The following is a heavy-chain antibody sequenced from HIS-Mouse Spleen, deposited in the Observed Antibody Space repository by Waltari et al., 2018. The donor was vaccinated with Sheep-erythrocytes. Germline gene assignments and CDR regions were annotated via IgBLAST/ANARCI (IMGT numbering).Heavy chain of an antibody. V-gene: IGHV3-30*18. J-gene: IGHJ5*02. Sequence: QVQLVVSGVGVVQPWRSLRLSCAGSGFIFSSHGLHWVRQAPGKGLEWVAVISYDGSNKYYADSVKGRFTISRDNSKNTLYLQMNSLRAEDTAVYYCAKDGGGNWFDPWGQGTLVTVSS. CDR2: ISYDGSNK. CDR3: AKDGGGNWFDP. D-gene: IGHD3-10*01. CDR1: GFIFSSHG.